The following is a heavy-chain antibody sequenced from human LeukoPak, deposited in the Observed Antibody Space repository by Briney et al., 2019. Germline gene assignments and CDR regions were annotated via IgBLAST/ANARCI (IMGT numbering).Heavy chain of an antibody. D-gene: IGHD1-20*01. Sequence: SETLPLTCTVSGGSISRGSYYGSWVRQPAGKRLEWIGRIYTNGSTNYNPSLRSRVTIALDTSKNQFSLKLSSVTAADTAVYYCARVTGTRRSDYYYYMDVWGKGTTVTVSS. V-gene: IGHV4-61*02. CDR1: GGSISRGSYY. J-gene: IGHJ6*03. CDR3: ARVTGTRRSDYYYYMDV. CDR2: IYTNGST.